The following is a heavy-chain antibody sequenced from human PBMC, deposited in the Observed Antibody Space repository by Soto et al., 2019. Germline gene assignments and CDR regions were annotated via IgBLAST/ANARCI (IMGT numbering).Heavy chain of an antibody. CDR2: FIPIFGSK. CDR1: GGSFSGYG. Sequence: SLKVPCKATGGSFSGYGVSWVRQAPGQGLEWIGGFIPIFGSKDFAQKFQDRVKFTADESLRTAYMELSSLRPEDTAIYYCVTNSMIEMLISFFDIWGQGTTVTVSS. J-gene: IGHJ3*02. CDR3: VTNSMIEMLISFFDI. D-gene: IGHD3-16*01. V-gene: IGHV1-69*01.